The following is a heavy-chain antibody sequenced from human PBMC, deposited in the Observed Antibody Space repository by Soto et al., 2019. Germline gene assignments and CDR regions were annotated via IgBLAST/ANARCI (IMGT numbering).Heavy chain of an antibody. J-gene: IGHJ4*02. CDR3: ATGSGSYWDY. CDR1: GGSISRSNW. V-gene: IGHV4-4*02. CDR2: IFHSGST. Sequence: PSETLSLTCAVSGGSISRSNWWNWVRQSPGKGLEWIGEIFHSGSTNYTPSLKSRVTISVDKSKNQFSLKLSSVTAADTAVYYCATGSGSYWDYWGQGTLVTVSS. D-gene: IGHD3-10*01.